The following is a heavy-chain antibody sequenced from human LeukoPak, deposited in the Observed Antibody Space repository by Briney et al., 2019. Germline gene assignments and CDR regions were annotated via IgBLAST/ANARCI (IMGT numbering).Heavy chain of an antibody. J-gene: IGHJ4*02. CDR3: VVDLSGSADY. D-gene: IGHD3-10*01. CDR1: GFTFSAYW. Sequence: GGSLRLSCAASGFTFSAYWMHWVRQAPGEGLVWVSRTNEHGTIINYADSVKGRFTISRDNAKNTLYLQMNSLRTEDSALYYCVVDLSGSADYWGQGTLVTVSS. CDR2: TNEHGTII. V-gene: IGHV3-74*01.